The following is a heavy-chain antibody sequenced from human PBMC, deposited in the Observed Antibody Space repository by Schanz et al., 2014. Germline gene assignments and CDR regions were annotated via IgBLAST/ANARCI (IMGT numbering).Heavy chain of an antibody. Sequence: QGQLVQSGAEVKKPGASVKVSCKASGYTFTSYYMHWVRQAPGQGLEWMGIINPSGGSTSYAQKCQGRVTMTRDTSTSTVYMELSSLRSEDTAVYYCARDGEAAAGCDYWGQGTPITVSS. J-gene: IGHJ4*02. CDR2: INPSGGST. D-gene: IGHD6-13*01. CDR3: ARDGEAAAGCDY. V-gene: IGHV1-46*03. CDR1: GYTFTSYY.